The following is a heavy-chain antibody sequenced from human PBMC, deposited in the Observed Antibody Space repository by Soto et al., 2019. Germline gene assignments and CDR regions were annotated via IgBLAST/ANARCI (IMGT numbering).Heavy chain of an antibody. Sequence: LSLTCTVSGGSISSGGYYWTWIRQHPGKGLEWIGYIYYSGSTYYDPSLRSRVTISVDTSKNQFSLKMSSVTAADTAVYYCARVTYYYGSGTFYVFDYWGQGTLVTVSS. J-gene: IGHJ4*02. CDR1: GGSISSGGYY. CDR3: ARVTYYYGSGTFYVFDY. V-gene: IGHV4-31*03. CDR2: IYYSGST. D-gene: IGHD3-10*01.